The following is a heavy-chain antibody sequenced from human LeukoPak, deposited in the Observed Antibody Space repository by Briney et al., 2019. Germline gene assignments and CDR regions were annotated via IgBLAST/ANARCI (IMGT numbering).Heavy chain of an antibody. D-gene: IGHD6-13*01. CDR2: ISYDGSNK. CDR3: ARDRDRWGIAAGIFDP. Sequence: PGGSLRLSCAASGFTFSSYAMHWVRQAPGKGLEWVAVISYDGSNKYYADSVKGRFTISRGNSKNTLYLQMNSLRAEDTAVYYYARDRDRWGIAAGIFDPWGQGTLVTVSS. J-gene: IGHJ5*02. CDR1: GFTFSSYA. V-gene: IGHV3-30-3*01.